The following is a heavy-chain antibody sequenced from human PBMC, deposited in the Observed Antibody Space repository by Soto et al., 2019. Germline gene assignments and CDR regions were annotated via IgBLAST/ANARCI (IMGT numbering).Heavy chain of an antibody. V-gene: IGHV3-53*04. CDR1: GFTVSSNY. Sequence: PGGSLRLSCAASGFTVSSNYMSWVRQAPGKGLEWVSVIYSGGSTYYADSVKGRFTVSRRNSKNTLYLQMNSLRAEDTAVYYCALSSSWYGCFDYWGQGILVTVSS. J-gene: IGHJ4*02. CDR2: IYSGGST. CDR3: ALSSSWYGCFDY. D-gene: IGHD6-13*01.